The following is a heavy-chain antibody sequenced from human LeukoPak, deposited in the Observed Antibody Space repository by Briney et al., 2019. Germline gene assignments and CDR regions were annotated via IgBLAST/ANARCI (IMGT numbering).Heavy chain of an antibody. CDR1: GFTFSSYS. D-gene: IGHD1-26*01. J-gene: IGHJ4*02. CDR2: ISSSSSYI. CDR3: ASKSIVGATIDY. V-gene: IGHV3-21*01. Sequence: GGSLRLSCAASGFTFSSYSMNWVRQAPGKGLEWVSSISSSSSYIYYADSVKGRFTISRDNAKNSLYLQMNSLRAEDTAVYYCASKSIVGATIDYWGQGTLVTVSS.